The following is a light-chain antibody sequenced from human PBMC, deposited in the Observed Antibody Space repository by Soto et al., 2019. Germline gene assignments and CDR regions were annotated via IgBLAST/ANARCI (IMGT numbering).Light chain of an antibody. J-gene: IGKJ5*01. CDR1: QSISSY. CDR3: KQSYSTAIT. CDR2: AAY. Sequence: DIQMTQSPSSLSASVGDRVTITCRASQSISSYLNWYQQKPGKAHKLLIYAAYSLQSGVQSRLSGSGSGTDFTLTIRSLQPEDFATYYCKQSYSTAITFGQGTRLEIK. V-gene: IGKV1-39*01.